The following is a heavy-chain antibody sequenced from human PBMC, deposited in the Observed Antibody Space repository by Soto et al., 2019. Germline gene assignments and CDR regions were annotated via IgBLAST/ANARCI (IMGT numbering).Heavy chain of an antibody. Sequence: GGSLRLSCAASGFTFSGSAMHWVRQASGKGLEWVGRIRSKANSYATAYAASVKGRFTISRDDSKNTAYLQMNSLKTDDTAVYYCNRSRTDIAAAAGFDYWGQGTLVTVSS. J-gene: IGHJ4*02. CDR1: GFTFSGSA. CDR2: IRSKANSYAT. V-gene: IGHV3-73*01. D-gene: IGHD6-13*01. CDR3: NRSRTDIAAAAGFDY.